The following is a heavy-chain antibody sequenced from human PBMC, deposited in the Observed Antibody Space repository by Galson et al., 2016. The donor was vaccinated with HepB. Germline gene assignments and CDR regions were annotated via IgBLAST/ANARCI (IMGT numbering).Heavy chain of an antibody. CDR2: IKSKPDGGTR. CDR3: ATGGSYSTNDPFDI. V-gene: IGHV3-15*07. D-gene: IGHD1-26*01. J-gene: IGHJ3*02. CDR1: GFSFSNAW. Sequence: SLRLSCAASGFSFSNAWMNWVRQAPGKGLEWVGRIKSKPDGGTRDYAAPVKGRFSVSGDDSENTLYLQMNSLKTEDSAVYYCATGGSYSTNDPFDIWGQGTMVTVSS.